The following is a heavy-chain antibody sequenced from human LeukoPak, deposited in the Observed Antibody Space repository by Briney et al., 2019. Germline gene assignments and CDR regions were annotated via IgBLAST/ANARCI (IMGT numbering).Heavy chain of an antibody. CDR1: GGSISSYY. Sequence: RASETLSLTCTVSGGSISSYYWGWIRQPPGKGLEWIGHIYYSGNTNYNPSLKSRVTISIDTSKIQFSLKLSSVTAADTAVYYCARGYSSSWYVYWGPGTLVTVSS. CDR2: IYYSGNT. CDR3: ARGYSSSWYVY. D-gene: IGHD6-13*01. V-gene: IGHV4-59*01. J-gene: IGHJ4*02.